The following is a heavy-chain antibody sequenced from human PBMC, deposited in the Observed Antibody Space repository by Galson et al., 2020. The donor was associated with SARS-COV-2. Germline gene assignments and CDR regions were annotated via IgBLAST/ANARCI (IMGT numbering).Heavy chain of an antibody. CDR1: GFSFSYYM. J-gene: IGHJ5*02. CDR2: ISASGQTI. CDR3: ARTQSGYDANSWDA. Sequence: GESLKISCEGSGFSFSYYMMNWLRKAPGKGLEWVASISASGQTIFYADSLKGRFTVSRDDAQRSLYLHISDVRVDDAAVYYCARTQSGYDANSWDAWGQGVLVTVSS. D-gene: IGHD5-12*01. V-gene: IGHV3-21*01.